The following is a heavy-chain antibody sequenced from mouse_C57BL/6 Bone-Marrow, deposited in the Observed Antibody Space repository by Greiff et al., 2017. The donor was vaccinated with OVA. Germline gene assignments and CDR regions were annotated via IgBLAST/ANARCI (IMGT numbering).Heavy chain of an antibody. V-gene: IGHV5-15*01. J-gene: IGHJ1*03. CDR3: ARRGGYFDV. CDR1: GFTFSDYG. Sequence: EVHLVESGGGLVQPGGSLKLSCAASGFTFSDYGMAWVRQAPRKGPEWVAFISNLAYSIYYADTVTGRFTISRENAKNTLYLEMSSLRSEDTAMYYCARRGGYFDVWGTGTTVTVSS. CDR2: ISNLAYSI.